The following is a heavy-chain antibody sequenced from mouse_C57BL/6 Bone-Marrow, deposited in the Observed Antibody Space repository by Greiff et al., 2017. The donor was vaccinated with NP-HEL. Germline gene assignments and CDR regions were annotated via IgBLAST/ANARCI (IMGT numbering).Heavy chain of an antibody. J-gene: IGHJ4*01. Sequence: EVKLVESGGGLVQPGGSLKLSCAASGFTFSDYGMAWVRQAPRKGPEWVAFISNLAYSIYYADTVTGRFTISRENAKNTLYLEMSRLRSEDTAMYYCARQGVYYGTLYAMDYWGQGTSVTVSS. CDR2: ISNLAYSI. D-gene: IGHD1-1*01. V-gene: IGHV5-15*01. CDR1: GFTFSDYG. CDR3: ARQGVYYGTLYAMDY.